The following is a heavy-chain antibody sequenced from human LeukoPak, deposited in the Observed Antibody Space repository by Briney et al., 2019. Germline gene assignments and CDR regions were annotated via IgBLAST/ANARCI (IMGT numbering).Heavy chain of an antibody. J-gene: IGHJ5*02. Sequence: SETLSLTCTVSGGSISSYYWSWIRQPPGKGLEWIGYIYYSGSTNYNPSLKSRVTISVDTSKNQFSLKLSSVTAADTAVYYCARLVSGSYYHWGQGTLVTVSS. CDR1: GGSISSYY. V-gene: IGHV4-59*01. CDR2: IYYSGST. CDR3: ARLVSGSYYH. D-gene: IGHD1-26*01.